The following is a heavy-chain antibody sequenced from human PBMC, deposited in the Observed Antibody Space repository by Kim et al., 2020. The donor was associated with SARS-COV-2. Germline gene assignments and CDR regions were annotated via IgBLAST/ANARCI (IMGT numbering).Heavy chain of an antibody. CDR2: INPNSGGT. V-gene: IGHV1-2*02. CDR3: ARGGPGPSSSPYEDLNWFDP. J-gene: IGHJ5*02. Sequence: ASVKVSCKASGYTFTGYYMHWVRQAPGQGLEWMGWINPNSGGTKYAQKFQGRVTMTRDTSISTAYMDLSRLRSDDTAVYYCARGGPGPSSSPYEDLNWFDPWGQGTLVTVSS. D-gene: IGHD6-6*01. CDR1: GYTFTGYY.